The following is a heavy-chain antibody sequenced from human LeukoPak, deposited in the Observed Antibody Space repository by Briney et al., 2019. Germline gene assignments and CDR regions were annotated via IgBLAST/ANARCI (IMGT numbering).Heavy chain of an antibody. D-gene: IGHD6-19*01. CDR1: GGSFSGYY. Sequence: PSETLSLTCAVYGGSFSGYYWSWIRQPPGKGLEWIGEINHSGSTNYNPPLKSRVTISVDTSKNQFSLKLSSVTAADTAVYYCARGMYSSGWYGSRFDYWGQGTLVTVSS. V-gene: IGHV4-34*01. J-gene: IGHJ4*02. CDR3: ARGMYSSGWYGSRFDY. CDR2: INHSGST.